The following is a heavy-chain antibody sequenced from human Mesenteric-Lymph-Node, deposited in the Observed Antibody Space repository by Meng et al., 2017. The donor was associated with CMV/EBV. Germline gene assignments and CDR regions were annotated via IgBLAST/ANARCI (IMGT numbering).Heavy chain of an antibody. CDR3: ARHLPRGTAAAGWFDP. CDR1: GGSINSSFYY. CDR2: IYYSGNT. Sequence: ESLKISCAVSGGSINSSFYYWAWIRQPPGKGLEWIGSIYYSGNTYYSSSLKSRVTVSIDTSKSRFSLRLTSVSATDTAVYYCARHLPRGTAAAGWFDPWGQGTLVTVSS. D-gene: IGHD6-13*01. J-gene: IGHJ5*02. V-gene: IGHV4-39*01.